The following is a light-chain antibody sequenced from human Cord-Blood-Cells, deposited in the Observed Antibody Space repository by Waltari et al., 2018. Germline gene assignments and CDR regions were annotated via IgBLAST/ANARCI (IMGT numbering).Light chain of an antibody. CDR3: QQYYSYPWT. CDR1: QGISSY. Sequence: AIRMTQSPSSFSASTGDRVTITCRASQGISSYLAWYQQKPGKAPKLLIYAASTLQSGFPSRFSGSGSGTDFTLTISCLQSEDFATYYCQQYYSYPWTFGQGTKVEIK. CDR2: AAS. J-gene: IGKJ1*01. V-gene: IGKV1-8*01.